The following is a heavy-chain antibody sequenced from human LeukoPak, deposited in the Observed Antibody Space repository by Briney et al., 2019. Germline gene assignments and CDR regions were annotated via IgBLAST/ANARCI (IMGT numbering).Heavy chain of an antibody. CDR1: GYTFTGYF. J-gene: IGHJ4*02. V-gene: IGHV1-2*02. Sequence: ASVKVSCKASGYTFTGYFLHWVRQAPGHGLEWMGWINPNSGGTKHAQKFQGRVTLTRDTSITTAYMDLTRLKSDDTAVYFCARDLGTGDLSFDYWGQGTLLSVSS. D-gene: IGHD2-8*02. CDR2: INPNSGGT. CDR3: ARDLGTGDLSFDY.